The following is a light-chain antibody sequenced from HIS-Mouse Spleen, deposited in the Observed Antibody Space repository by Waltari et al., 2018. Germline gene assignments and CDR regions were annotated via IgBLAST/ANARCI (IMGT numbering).Light chain of an antibody. J-gene: IGLJ2*01. V-gene: IGLV3-10*01. CDR2: EDS. CDR3: YSTDSSGNHRV. Sequence: SYELTQPPSVSVSPGQTARITCSGDALPKKYAYWYQQKSGQAPVLVSYEDSKRPSGIHGGFSGSSSGTMATLTIRGAQVEDEAGYYCYSTDSSGNHRVFGGGTKLTVL. CDR1: ALPKKY.